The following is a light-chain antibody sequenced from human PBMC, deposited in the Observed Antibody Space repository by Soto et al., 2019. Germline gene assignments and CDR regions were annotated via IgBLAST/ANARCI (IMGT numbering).Light chain of an antibody. Sequence: DIEMTQSPSSLSASIGDRVTITCQASQDIRDYLNWYQQKTGKAPKLLIYDASSLESGVSSRFSGSGSGTEFTFTISSLQPDDIATYYCKQYDDFSPTFGQGTRLEIK. J-gene: IGKJ5*01. CDR1: QDIRDY. V-gene: IGKV1-33*01. CDR3: KQYDDFSPT. CDR2: DAS.